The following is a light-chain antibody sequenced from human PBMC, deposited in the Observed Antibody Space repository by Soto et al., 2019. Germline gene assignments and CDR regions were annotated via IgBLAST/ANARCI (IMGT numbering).Light chain of an antibody. Sequence: EIELTQSQAPMSLSRGERAPVCCRASQSVSSNLAWYQQKPGQAPSLLIYGAFTRATGIPARFSGTGSGTEFTLTISSLQSEDLTLYYCQQYNDWPLTFGQGTKADIK. V-gene: IGKV3-15*01. CDR2: GAF. CDR3: QQYNDWPLT. CDR1: QSVSSN. J-gene: IGKJ1*01.